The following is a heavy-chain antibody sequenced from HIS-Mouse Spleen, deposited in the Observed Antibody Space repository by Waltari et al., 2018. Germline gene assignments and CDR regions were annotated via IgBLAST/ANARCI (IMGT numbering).Heavy chain of an antibody. CDR2: IYYSGST. D-gene: IGHD2-15*01. Sequence: QVQLQESGPGLVKPSQTLSLTCTVSGGSISSGGYYWSWIRQHPGKGLGWIGYIYYSGSTYYNPSLRRRVTISVDTSKNQFSLKLSSVAAADTAVYYCARFSGRWQLDYWGQGTLVTVSS. V-gene: IGHV4-31*03. CDR1: GGSISSGGYY. J-gene: IGHJ4*02. CDR3: ARFSGRWQLDY.